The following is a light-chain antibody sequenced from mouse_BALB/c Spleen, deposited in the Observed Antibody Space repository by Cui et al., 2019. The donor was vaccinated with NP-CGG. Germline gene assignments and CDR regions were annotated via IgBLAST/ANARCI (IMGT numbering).Light chain of an antibody. CDR2: GTS. CDR1: TGAVTTSNN. V-gene: IGLV1*01. J-gene: IGLJ1*01. Sequence: VLTQQTALHTSPGETVTLTCLSSTGAVTTSNNANWVQEKTDHLFTGLRGGTSNRTPGVPARFSGALIGDKAALTITGAQTEDEAIYFCALWYSNNWVFGGGTRLTVL. CDR3: ALWYSNNWV.